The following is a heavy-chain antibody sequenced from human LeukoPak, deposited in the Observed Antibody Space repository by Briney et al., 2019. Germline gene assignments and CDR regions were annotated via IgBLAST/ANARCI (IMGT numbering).Heavy chain of an antibody. D-gene: IGHD3-10*01. CDR3: ARDGLGSYDY. Sequence: GGSLRLSCAASGLTFSTYTINWVRQAPGKGLEWVASISSDSRYIYYADSVKGRFTISRDNAKNSVYLQMNSLRGEDTAVYYCARDGLGSYDYWGQGTLVTVSS. V-gene: IGHV3-21*06. CDR1: GLTFSTYT. CDR2: ISSDSRYI. J-gene: IGHJ4*02.